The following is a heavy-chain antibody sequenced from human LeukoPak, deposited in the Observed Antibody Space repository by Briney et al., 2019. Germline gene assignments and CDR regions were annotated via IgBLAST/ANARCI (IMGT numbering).Heavy chain of an antibody. Sequence: ASVKVSCKAAGYTFTSYGISRVRQAPGQGLEWMGWISAYNGNTNYAQKLQGRFTMTTDTSTSTAYMELRSLRSDDTAVYHCARLVSGDTAMVNWFDPWGQGTLVTVSS. D-gene: IGHD5-18*01. CDR3: ARLVSGDTAMVNWFDP. J-gene: IGHJ5*02. CDR1: GYTFTSYG. CDR2: ISAYNGNT. V-gene: IGHV1-18*01.